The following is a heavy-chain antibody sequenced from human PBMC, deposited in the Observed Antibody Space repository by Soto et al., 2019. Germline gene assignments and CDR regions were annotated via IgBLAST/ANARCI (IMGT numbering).Heavy chain of an antibody. J-gene: IGHJ6*03. Sequence: QVQLQQWGAGLLKPSETLSLTCAVYGGSFSGYYWSWIRQPPGKGLEWIGEINHSGSTNYNPSLKSRVTISVDTSKNQFSLKLSSVTAADTAVYYCAREGYGSGQREYYYYYYMDVWGKGTTVTVSS. CDR1: GGSFSGYY. CDR3: AREGYGSGQREYYYYYYMDV. CDR2: INHSGST. D-gene: IGHD3-10*01. V-gene: IGHV4-34*01.